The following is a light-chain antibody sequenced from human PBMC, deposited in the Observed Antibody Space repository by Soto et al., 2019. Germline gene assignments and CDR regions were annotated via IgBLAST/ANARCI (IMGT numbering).Light chain of an antibody. CDR2: GNN. CDR1: IANIGAGYD. Sequence: QSVLTQPPSMSGAPGQRVTISCTGTIANIGAGYDVHWYQQLPGMAPKLLIYGNNKRPSGVPDRFSGSKSGTSASLAITGLQAEDEADYYCQSYDSTLSGLYVLGTGTKVTVL. V-gene: IGLV1-40*01. J-gene: IGLJ1*01. CDR3: QSYDSTLSGLYV.